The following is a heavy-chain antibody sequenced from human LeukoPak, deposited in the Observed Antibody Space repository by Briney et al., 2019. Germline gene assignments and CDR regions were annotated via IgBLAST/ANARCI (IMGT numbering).Heavy chain of an antibody. Sequence: GGSLRLSCAASGFTFSSYSMNWVRQAPGKGLEWVSSISSSSSYIYYADSVKGRFTISRDNAKNSLYLQMNSLRAEDTAVYYCARGPYDYVWGSYRIDYWGQGTLVTVSS. V-gene: IGHV3-21*01. CDR2: ISSSSSYI. CDR3: ARGPYDYVWGSYRIDY. CDR1: GFTFSSYS. J-gene: IGHJ4*02. D-gene: IGHD3-16*02.